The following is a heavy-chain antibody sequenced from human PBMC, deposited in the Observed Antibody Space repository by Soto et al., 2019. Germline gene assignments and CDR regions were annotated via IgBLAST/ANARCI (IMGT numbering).Heavy chain of an antibody. CDR1: GFTFSSYE. V-gene: IGHV3-48*03. Sequence: GGSLRLSCAASGFTFSSYEMNWVRQAPGKGLEWVSYISSSGSTIYYADSVKGRFTISRDNAKNSLYLQMNSLRAEDTAVYYCARDRARGYSYGYYYYYGMDVWGQGTTVTVSS. J-gene: IGHJ6*02. CDR3: ARDRARGYSYGYYYYYGMDV. D-gene: IGHD5-18*01. CDR2: ISSSGSTI.